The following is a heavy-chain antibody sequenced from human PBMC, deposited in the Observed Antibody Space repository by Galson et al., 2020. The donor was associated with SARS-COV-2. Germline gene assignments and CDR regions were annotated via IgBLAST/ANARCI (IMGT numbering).Heavy chain of an antibody. CDR2: ISSNGGTT. J-gene: IGHJ3*02. CDR3: ARGAGGDFWSGDAFDI. CDR1: GFTFSIYA. D-gene: IGHD3-3*01. Sequence: TGGSLRLSCAASGFTFSIYAMNWVRQAPGKGLEYVSSISSNGGTTYYANSVQGRFTMSRDNSKNTLYLQMGSLRAEDMAVYYCARGAGGDFWSGDAFDIWGQGTMVTVSS. V-gene: IGHV3-64*01.